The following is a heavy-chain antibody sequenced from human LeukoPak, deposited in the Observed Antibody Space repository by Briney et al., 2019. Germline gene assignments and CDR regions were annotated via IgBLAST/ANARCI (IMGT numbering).Heavy chain of an antibody. CDR2: IFHTGDA. CDR3: ARREGSSGYY. D-gene: IGHD3-22*01. Sequence: PSGTLSLTCAVSAGFINSSNWWSWVRQPPGKGLEWIGEIFHTGDANYNPSLKSRVTISVDTSKNQFSLKLSSVTAADTAVYYCARREGSSGYYWGQGTLVTVSS. V-gene: IGHV4-4*02. CDR1: AGFINSSNW. J-gene: IGHJ4*02.